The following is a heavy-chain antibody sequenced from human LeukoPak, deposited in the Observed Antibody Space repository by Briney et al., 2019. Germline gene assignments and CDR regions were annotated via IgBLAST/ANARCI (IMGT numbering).Heavy chain of an antibody. D-gene: IGHD3-22*01. Sequence: SETLSLTCTVSGYSISSGYYWGWIRQPPGKGLEWIGTIYHSGSTYYNPPPKSRAPISVNTSKNHSSLKLGPLTPAATAVYYCARDNGRGYYFYWYFDLWGRGTLVTVSS. CDR1: GYSISSGYY. CDR2: IYHSGST. J-gene: IGHJ2*01. CDR3: ARDNGRGYYFYWYFDL. V-gene: IGHV4-38-2*02.